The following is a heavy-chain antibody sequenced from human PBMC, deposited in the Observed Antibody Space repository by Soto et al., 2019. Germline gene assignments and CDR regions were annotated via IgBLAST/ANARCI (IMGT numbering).Heavy chain of an antibody. CDR1: GFTVSTNY. D-gene: IGHD3-10*01. J-gene: IGHJ4*02. CDR3: ARKMVRGVIGGYFDS. CDR2: IYSGGST. Sequence: EVQLVESGGGLVQPGGSVRLSCATSGFTVSTNYMSWVRQAPGKGLEWVSVIYSGGSTYYADSVKGRFTISRDNAQNTLSLQMTRMRAEDTAVYYCARKMVRGVIGGYFDSWGQGTLVTVSS. V-gene: IGHV3-66*01.